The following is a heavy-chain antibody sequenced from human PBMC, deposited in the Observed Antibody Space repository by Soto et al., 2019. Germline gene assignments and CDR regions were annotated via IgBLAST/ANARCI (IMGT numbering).Heavy chain of an antibody. CDR2: IYYSGST. CDR1: GASISSTNYY. CDR3: ARQRNDDFWSGYRNWFDP. Sequence: QLQLQESGPGLVKPSETLSLTCTVSGASISSTNYYWGWIRQPPGKGLEWIGSIYYSGSTYHNPPLKSRVTISGDTSKNQFSLKLNSVTAADTAVYYCARQRNDDFWSGYRNWFDPWGQGTLVTVSS. J-gene: IGHJ5*02. V-gene: IGHV4-39*01. D-gene: IGHD3-3*01.